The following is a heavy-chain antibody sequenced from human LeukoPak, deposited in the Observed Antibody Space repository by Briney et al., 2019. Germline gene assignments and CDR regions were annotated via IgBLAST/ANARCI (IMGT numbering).Heavy chain of an antibody. CDR2: IKQDGSEK. Sequence: GGSLRLSCAASGFPFSSYWMNWVRQAPGKGLEWVANIKQDGSEKNYVDSVKGRFTISRDNAKNSLFLQMNSLRAEDTAVYYCASPREGRSDSGGDVWGKGTAVTVSS. D-gene: IGHD1-26*01. CDR1: GFPFSSYW. J-gene: IGHJ6*04. CDR3: ASPREGRSDSGGDV. V-gene: IGHV3-7*01.